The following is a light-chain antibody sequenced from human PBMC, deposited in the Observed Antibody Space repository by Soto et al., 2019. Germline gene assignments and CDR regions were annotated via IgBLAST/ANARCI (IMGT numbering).Light chain of an antibody. CDR2: EVS. CDR3: CSYAGSNNFV. J-gene: IGLJ1*01. V-gene: IGLV2-8*01. Sequence: QSALTQPPSASGSPGQSVTISCTGTSSDVGGYNYVSWYQQHPGKAPKLMIYEVSQRPSGVPDRFSGSKSGNTASLTVSGLQAEDEAYYYCCSYAGSNNFVFGTGTKVTVL. CDR1: SSDVGGYNY.